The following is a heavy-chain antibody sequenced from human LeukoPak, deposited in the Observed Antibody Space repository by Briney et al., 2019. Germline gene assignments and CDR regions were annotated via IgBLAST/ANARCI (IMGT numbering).Heavy chain of an antibody. CDR3: ARAWEAVAGNYGVIDY. D-gene: IGHD1-7*01. V-gene: IGHV1-46*01. CDR1: GYTFTNYG. J-gene: IGHJ4*02. CDR2: INPSGGNT. Sequence: ASVTVSCKVSGYTFTNYGISWVRQAPGQGLEWMGIINPSGGNTSYAQKFQGRVTMTRDMSTSTVYMELSRLRSDDTAVYYCARAWEAVAGNYGVIDYWGQGTLVTVSS.